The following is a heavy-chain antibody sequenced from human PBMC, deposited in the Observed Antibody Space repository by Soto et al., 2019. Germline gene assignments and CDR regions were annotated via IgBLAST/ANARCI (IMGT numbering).Heavy chain of an antibody. CDR1: GFTFSNYF. D-gene: IGHD1-26*01. Sequence: EVQLGESGGGLVQPGGSLRLSCAASGFTFSNYFMTWVRQAPGKGLEWVANINQDGSERHYVDSVRGRFTTSRDNAKNSPHLEMNSLRVEDTAVYFCAGGAGWEQDYWGQGTLVTVSS. J-gene: IGHJ4*02. V-gene: IGHV3-7*05. CDR2: INQDGSER. CDR3: AGGAGWEQDY.